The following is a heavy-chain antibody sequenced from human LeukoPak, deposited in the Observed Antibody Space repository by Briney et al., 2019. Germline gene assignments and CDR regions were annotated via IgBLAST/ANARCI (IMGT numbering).Heavy chain of an antibody. Sequence: SGTLSLTCAVSSGSIFNSNWWSWVRQPPGKGLEWIGQIFHSGSTSYSPSLKSRVTISVDKSKNQFSLKLSSVTAADTAVYYCARDSALAQAVMFDYWGQGTLVTVSS. CDR3: ARDSALAQAVMFDY. J-gene: IGHJ4*02. D-gene: IGHD6-19*01. CDR2: IFHSGST. CDR1: SGSIFNSNW. V-gene: IGHV4-4*02.